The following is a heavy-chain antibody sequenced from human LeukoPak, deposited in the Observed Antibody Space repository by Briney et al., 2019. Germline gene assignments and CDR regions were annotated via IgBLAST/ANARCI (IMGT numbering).Heavy chain of an antibody. CDR1: GSSISSSGYY. V-gene: IGHV4-31*03. J-gene: IGHJ6*02. CDR3: ARGVEYCSGGTCYSYYYGMDV. CDR2: IFYSGST. Sequence: SETLSLTCTVSGSSISSSGYYWSWIRQHPGKGLEWIGYIFYSGSTNYNPSLKSRLSISVDTDENQFSLRLRSVTAADTAVYYCARGVEYCSGGTCYSYYYGMDVWSQGTTVTVSS. D-gene: IGHD2-15*01.